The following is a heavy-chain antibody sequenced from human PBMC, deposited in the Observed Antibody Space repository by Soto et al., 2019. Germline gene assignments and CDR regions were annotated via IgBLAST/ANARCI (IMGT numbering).Heavy chain of an antibody. CDR2: ISSSGSTI. J-gene: IGHJ4*02. D-gene: IGHD3-22*01. CDR3: ARDPGGVITFVGVDY. CDR1: GFTFSSYE. V-gene: IGHV3-48*03. Sequence: EVQLVESGGGLVQPGGSLRLSCAASGFTFSSYEMNWVRQAPGKGLEWVSYISSSGSTIYYADSVKGRFTISRDNAKNSLYLQMNSLRAEDTAVYYCARDPGGVITFVGVDYWGQGTLVTVSS.